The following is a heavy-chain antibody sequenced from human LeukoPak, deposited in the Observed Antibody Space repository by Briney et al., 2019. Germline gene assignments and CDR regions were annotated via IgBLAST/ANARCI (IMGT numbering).Heavy chain of an antibody. J-gene: IGHJ4*02. CDR3: ARDRRYYDSSGYSPFDY. CDR2: VIPILGIA. Sequence: SVKVSCKASGGTVSSYAISWVRQAPAQGLEWMGRVIPILGIANYAQKFQGRVTITADKSTTTAYMELSSLRSEDTAVYYCARDRRYYDSSGYSPFDYWGQGTLVTVSS. V-gene: IGHV1-69*04. D-gene: IGHD3-22*01. CDR1: GGTVSSYA.